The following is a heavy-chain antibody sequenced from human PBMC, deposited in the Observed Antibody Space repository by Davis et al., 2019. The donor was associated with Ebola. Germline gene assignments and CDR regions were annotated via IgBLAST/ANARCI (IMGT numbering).Heavy chain of an antibody. CDR1: GGTFSSYA. V-gene: IGHV1-69*06. D-gene: IGHD6-19*01. Sequence: SVKVSCKASGGTFSSYAISWVRQAPGQGLEWMGGIIPIFGTANYAQKFQGRVTIIADKSTSTAYMELSSLRSEDTAVYYCARETNSGWFHYGMDVWGQGTTVTVSS. CDR2: IIPIFGTA. CDR3: ARETNSGWFHYGMDV. J-gene: IGHJ6*02.